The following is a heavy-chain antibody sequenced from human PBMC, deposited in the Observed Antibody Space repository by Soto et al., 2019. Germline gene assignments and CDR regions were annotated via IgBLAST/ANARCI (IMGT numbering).Heavy chain of an antibody. CDR2: INPNSGGT. D-gene: IGHD5-12*01. Sequence: ASVKVSCKASGYTFTGYYMHWVRQAPGQGLEWMGWINPNSGGTNYAQKYQGWVTMTRDTSISTAYIELSRLRSDDTAVYYCAREGVGGYDLQAAFDIWGQGTMVTASS. J-gene: IGHJ3*02. CDR1: GYTFTGYY. CDR3: AREGVGGYDLQAAFDI. V-gene: IGHV1-2*04.